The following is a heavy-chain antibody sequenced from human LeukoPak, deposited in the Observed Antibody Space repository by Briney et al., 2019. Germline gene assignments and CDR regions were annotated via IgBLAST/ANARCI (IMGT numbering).Heavy chain of an antibody. J-gene: IGHJ5*02. CDR1: GYTFTSYA. CDR3: AREVPGPYYYGSGSDWFDP. D-gene: IGHD3-10*01. V-gene: IGHV7-4-1*02. Sequence: ASVKVSCKASGYTFTSYAMNWVRQAPGQGLEWMGWINTNTGNPTYAQGFTGRFVFSLDTSVSTAYLQISSLKAEDTAVYYCAREVPGPYYYGSGSDWFDPWGQGTLDTVSS. CDR2: INTNTGNP.